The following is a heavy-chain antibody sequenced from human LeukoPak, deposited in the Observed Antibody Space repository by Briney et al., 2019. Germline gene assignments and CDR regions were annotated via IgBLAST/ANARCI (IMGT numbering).Heavy chain of an antibody. J-gene: IGHJ4*02. CDR1: GGAISSYY. Sequence: SETLSLTCTVSGGAISSYYWSWIRQPPGKGLEWIGYIYYSGSTNYNPSLKSRVSISVDTSKNHFSLKLSSVTAADTAVYYCARGRWEQYYFDPWGQGTLVTVSS. D-gene: IGHD1-26*01. V-gene: IGHV4-59*01. CDR3: ARGRWEQYYFDP. CDR2: IYYSGST.